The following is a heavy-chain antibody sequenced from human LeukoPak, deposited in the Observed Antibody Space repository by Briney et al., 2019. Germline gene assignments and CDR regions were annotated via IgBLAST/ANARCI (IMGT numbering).Heavy chain of an antibody. V-gene: IGHV4-38-2*02. CDR2: IYHSGST. J-gene: IGHJ5*02. Sequence: PSETLSLSCTVSGYSISSGYYWGWIRQPPGKGLEGIGSIYHSGSTYYNPSLKSRVTISVDTSKNQFSLKLSSVTAADTAVYYCARDSPTIFGVGDNWFDPWGQGTLVTVSS. CDR3: ARDSPTIFGVGDNWFDP. CDR1: GYSISSGYY. D-gene: IGHD3-3*01.